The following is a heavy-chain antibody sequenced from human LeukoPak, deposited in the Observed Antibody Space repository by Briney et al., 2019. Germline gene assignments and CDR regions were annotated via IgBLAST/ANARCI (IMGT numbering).Heavy chain of an antibody. CDR2: ISSSSSYI. D-gene: IGHD3-3*01. V-gene: IGHV3-21*01. Sequence: GALRLSCAASGFTFSSYSMNWVRQAPGKGLEWVSSISSSSSYIYYADSVRGRFTISRDNAKNSLYLQMNSLRAEDTAVYYCARSSPTYYDFWSGYSAFDIWGQGTMVTVSS. CDR3: ARSSPTYYDFWSGYSAFDI. CDR1: GFTFSSYS. J-gene: IGHJ3*02.